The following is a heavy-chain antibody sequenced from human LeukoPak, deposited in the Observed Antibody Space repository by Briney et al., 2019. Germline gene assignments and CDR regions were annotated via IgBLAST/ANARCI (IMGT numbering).Heavy chain of an antibody. J-gene: IGHJ5*01. D-gene: IGHD4-17*01. CDR2: INHSGST. CDR1: GGSFSGYY. Sequence: SETLSLTCAIYGGSFSGYYWSWIRQPPGKGLEWIGKINHSGSTNYNPSLKSRVTISEDKSKNQFSLELTSVTAADTAIYYCARLPTGYPNWFASWGQGTQVTVSS. CDR3: ARLPTGYPNWFAS. V-gene: IGHV4-34*01.